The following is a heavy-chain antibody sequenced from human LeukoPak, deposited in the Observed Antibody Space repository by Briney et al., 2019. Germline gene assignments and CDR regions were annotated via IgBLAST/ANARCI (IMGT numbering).Heavy chain of an antibody. Sequence: GGSLRLSCAASGFIFSDYYMSWIRQAPGKALEGVSYISTSRIYTNYADSVTGRFTLSTANAKTSLYPQINSLTAAATAAYYCARAPGYYFASRDYWGQGTLVTVSS. D-gene: IGHD3-10*01. CDR1: GFIFSDYY. CDR3: ARAPGYYFASRDY. J-gene: IGHJ4*02. V-gene: IGHV3-11*06. CDR2: ISTSRIYT.